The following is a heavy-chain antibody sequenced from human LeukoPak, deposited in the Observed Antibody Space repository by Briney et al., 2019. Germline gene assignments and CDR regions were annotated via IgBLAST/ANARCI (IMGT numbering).Heavy chain of an antibody. J-gene: IGHJ4*02. CDR1: AFTFSTYS. Sequence: GGSLRLSCAASAFTFSTYSMNWVRQAPGKGLRWVSSSSGSAIYYADSVKGRFTISRDNAKSSLYLQMNSLRAEDTTVYYCAGGTRDSGLKWGPGTSVTVSS. V-gene: IGHV3-48*04. D-gene: IGHD6-19*01. CDR2: SSGSAI. CDR3: AGGTRDSGLK.